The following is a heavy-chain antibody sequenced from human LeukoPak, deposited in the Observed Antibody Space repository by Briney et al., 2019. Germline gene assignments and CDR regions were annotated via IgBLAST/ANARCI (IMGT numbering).Heavy chain of an antibody. J-gene: IGHJ4*02. Sequence: ASVKVSCKVSGYTLTELSMHWVRQAPGKGLEWMGGFDSEDGETIYAQKFQGRVTMTEDTSTDTAYMELSSLRSEDTAVYYCATDLTHYGDYVSGGINWGQGTLVTVPS. CDR3: ATDLTHYGDYVSGGIN. V-gene: IGHV1-24*01. CDR2: FDSEDGET. D-gene: IGHD4-17*01. CDR1: GYTLTELS.